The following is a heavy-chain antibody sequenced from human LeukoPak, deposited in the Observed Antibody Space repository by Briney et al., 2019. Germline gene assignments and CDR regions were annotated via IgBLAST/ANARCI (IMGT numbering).Heavy chain of an antibody. CDR1: GFTFSSYG. J-gene: IGHJ5*02. D-gene: IGHD3-16*01. CDR2: ISGDAGRT. V-gene: IGHV3-23*01. CDR3: AKDDNYIRFLS. Sequence: GGSLRLSCAASGFTFSSYGMNWVRQAPGKGLEWVSGISGDAGRTYYADSVKGRFTISRDNSKNTLYLQMNSLRAEDTAVYYCAKDDNYIRFLSWGQGTLVTVSS.